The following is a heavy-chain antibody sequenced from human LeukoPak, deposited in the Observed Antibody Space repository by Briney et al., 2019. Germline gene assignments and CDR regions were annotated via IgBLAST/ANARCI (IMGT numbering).Heavy chain of an antibody. J-gene: IGHJ3*01. Sequence: PSETLSLTCSVSGDSITSFDWSWVRQPAGKGLEWIGRIYSNEHTYSNPSLRGRVTISVDKSRNLVSLRLSSVAAADTGVYYWARDRGIGIVESRVAFDLWGQGTMVTVSS. D-gene: IGHD3-22*01. CDR1: GDSITSFD. V-gene: IGHV4-4*07. CDR2: IYSNEHT. CDR3: ARDRGIGIVESRVAFDL.